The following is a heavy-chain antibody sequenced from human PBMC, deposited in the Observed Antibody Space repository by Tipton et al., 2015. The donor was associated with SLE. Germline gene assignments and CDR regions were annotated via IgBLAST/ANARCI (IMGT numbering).Heavy chain of an antibody. CDR3: AKTLAGATPGRYQSYWYFDL. Sequence: TLSLTCTVSGGAISSGGYYWSWIRQPAGEGLEWIGRIYTSGKTVYNPSPKSRVTISMDLSNNHFSVNLSSVTASDTAVYYCAKTLAGATPGRYQSYWYFDLWGRGLRVIVSS. D-gene: IGHD1-1*01. J-gene: IGHJ2*01. CDR2: IYTSGKT. V-gene: IGHV4-61*02. CDR1: GGAISSGGYY.